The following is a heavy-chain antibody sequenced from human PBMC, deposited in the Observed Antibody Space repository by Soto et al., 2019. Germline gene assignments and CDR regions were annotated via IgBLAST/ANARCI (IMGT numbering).Heavy chain of an antibody. CDR2: IYPGDSDT. V-gene: IGHV5-51*01. J-gene: IGHJ3*02. D-gene: IGHD3-3*01. Sequence: PGVSLKISYKGSGYSFTSYWIGWVRQMTGRGLEWMGIIYPGDSDTRYSPSFQGQVTISADKSISTAYLQWSSLKASDTAMYYCAIHSITIFGVVTQRRAFDIWGQGTMVTVSS. CDR3: AIHSITIFGVVTQRRAFDI. CDR1: GYSFTSYW.